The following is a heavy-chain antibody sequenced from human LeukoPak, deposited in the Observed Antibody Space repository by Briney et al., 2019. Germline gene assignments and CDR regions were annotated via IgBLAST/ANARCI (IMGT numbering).Heavy chain of an antibody. V-gene: IGHV3-48*02. J-gene: IGHJ4*02. CDR1: GFILSSYS. D-gene: IGHD3-10*01. Sequence: PGGSLRLSCAASGFILSSYSMHWVRQAPGKGLEWVSYISSSSNTIYYADSVKGRFTISRDNAKNSLYLQTNSLRDDDTAVYYCAREDGTWFGELSTPFPDYWGQGTLVTVSS. CDR2: ISSSSNTI. CDR3: AREDGTWFGELSTPFPDY.